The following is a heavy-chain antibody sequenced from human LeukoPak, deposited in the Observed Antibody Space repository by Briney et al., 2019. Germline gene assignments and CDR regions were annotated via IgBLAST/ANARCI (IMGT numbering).Heavy chain of an antibody. CDR1: GYTFTSYY. J-gene: IGHJ6*03. Sequence: ASVKVSCKASGYTFTSYYMHWVRQAPGQGLEWMGGIIPIFGTANYAQKFQGRVTITADESTSTAYMELSSLRSEDTAVYYCARNTAQTMYYYGSGSYYMGYYYYMDVWGKGTTVTISS. CDR2: IIPIFGTA. D-gene: IGHD3-10*01. CDR3: ARNTAQTMYYYGSGSYYMGYYYYMDV. V-gene: IGHV1-69*13.